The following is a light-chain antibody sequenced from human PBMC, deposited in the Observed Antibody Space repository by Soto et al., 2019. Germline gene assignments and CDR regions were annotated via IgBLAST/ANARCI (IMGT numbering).Light chain of an antibody. CDR3: QQYSNSPFT. Sequence: EIVLTQSPGTLSMSPGERATLSCRASQSVSSRYVAWHQQKPGQAPRLLLSGATNRATGIPDRFSGSGSGTDFPLTISRLEPEDFAVYYCQQYSNSPFTFGPGTMVEIK. J-gene: IGKJ3*01. V-gene: IGKV3-20*01. CDR1: QSVSSRY. CDR2: GAT.